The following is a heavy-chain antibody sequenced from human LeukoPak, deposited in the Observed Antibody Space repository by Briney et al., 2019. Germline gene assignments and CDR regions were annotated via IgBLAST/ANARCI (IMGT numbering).Heavy chain of an antibody. D-gene: IGHD1-26*01. CDR1: GFTFSSYG. Sequence: GGSLRLSCAASGFTFSSYGMHWVRQAPGKGLEWVAVISYDGSNKYYADSVRGRFTISRDNSKNTLYLQMNSLRAEDTAVYYCAKDLNSGPRDIWGQGTMVTVSS. CDR3: AKDLNSGPRDI. CDR2: ISYDGSNK. V-gene: IGHV3-30*18. J-gene: IGHJ3*02.